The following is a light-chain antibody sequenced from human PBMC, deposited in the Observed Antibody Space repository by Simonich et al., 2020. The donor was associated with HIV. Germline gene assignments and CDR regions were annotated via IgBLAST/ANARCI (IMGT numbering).Light chain of an antibody. J-gene: IGKJ3*01. CDR2: GAS. Sequence: EIVMTQSPATLSVSPGERATLSCRVSQSVSSNLAGYQQKPGQAPRLLIYGASNRATGIPARFSGSWSGSQFTLTISSMQSGDFAVYYCQQYNNWPSPFTFGPGTKVDIK. V-gene: IGKV3-15*01. CDR3: QQYNNWPSPFT. CDR1: QSVSSN.